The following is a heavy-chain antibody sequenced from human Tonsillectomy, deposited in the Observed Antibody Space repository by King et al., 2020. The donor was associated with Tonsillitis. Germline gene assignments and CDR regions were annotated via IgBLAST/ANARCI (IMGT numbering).Heavy chain of an antibody. CDR2: ISGSVGST. CDR3: ASMASIRAYYDFWSGYSDFDY. D-gene: IGHD3-3*01. V-gene: IGHV3-23*04. CDR1: GFTFSSYA. J-gene: IGHJ4*02. Sequence: VQLVESGGGLVQPGGSLRLSCAASGFTFSSYAMSWVRQAPGKGLEWGSAISGSVGSTYYADSVKGWFSISRDNSKNTLYLQMNSLRAEDTAVYYCASMASIRAYYDFWSGYSDFDYWGQGTLVTVSS.